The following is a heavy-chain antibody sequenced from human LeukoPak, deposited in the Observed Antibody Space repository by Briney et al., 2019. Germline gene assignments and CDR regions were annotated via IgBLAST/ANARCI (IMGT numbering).Heavy chain of an antibody. CDR3: AREGDYYDTSGTLDY. D-gene: IGHD3-22*01. Sequence: PSETPSLTCTVSGGSISSGNYYWSWIRKPAGKGLEWIGRIYTSGSTNYNPSLKSRVTISVDTSKNQFSLKLSSVTAADTAVYYCAREGDYYDTSGTLDYWGQGTLVTVSS. V-gene: IGHV4-61*02. CDR1: GGSISSGNYY. CDR2: IYTSGST. J-gene: IGHJ4*02.